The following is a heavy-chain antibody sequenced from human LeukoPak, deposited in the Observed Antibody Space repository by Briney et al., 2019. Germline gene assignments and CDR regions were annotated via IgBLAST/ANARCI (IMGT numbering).Heavy chain of an antibody. J-gene: IGHJ3*02. D-gene: IGHD2-2*02. Sequence: GSLRLSCAASRFTFSDYSMNWVRQPPGKGLEWNGEINHSGSTNYNPSLKSRVTISVDTSKNQFSLKLSSVTAADTAVYYCARGRYCSSTSCYRGDDAFDIWGQGTMVTVSS. V-gene: IGHV4-34*01. CDR3: ARGRYCSSTSCYRGDDAFDI. CDR2: INHSGST. CDR1: RFTFSDYS.